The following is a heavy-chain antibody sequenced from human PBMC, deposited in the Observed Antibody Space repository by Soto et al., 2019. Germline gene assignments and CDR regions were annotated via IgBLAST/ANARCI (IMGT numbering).Heavy chain of an antibody. Sequence: QVHLVQSGAEVKKPGASVKVSCKASGYTFTDYAMHWVRQAPGQRLEWMGWINAGNGNTKYSQKFQGRVTITRDTSASTAYMELSSLRSEDTAVYYCARGYNILTSYYTYWGQGTLVTVSS. CDR2: INAGNGNT. CDR1: GYTFTDYA. J-gene: IGHJ4*02. CDR3: ARGYNILTSYYTY. D-gene: IGHD3-9*01. V-gene: IGHV1-3*01.